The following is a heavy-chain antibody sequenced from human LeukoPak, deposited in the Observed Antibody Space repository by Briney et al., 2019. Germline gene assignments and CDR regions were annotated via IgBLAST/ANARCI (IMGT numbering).Heavy chain of an antibody. J-gene: IGHJ6*03. CDR3: AREVRGYYYYYYMDV. D-gene: IGHD3-10*01. Sequence: ASVKVSCKASGYTFTGYYMHWVRQAPGQGLEWMGWINPNSGGTNYAQKFQGRVTMTRDTSISTAYMELSRLRSDDTAVYYCAREVRGYYYYYYMDVWGKGTTVTVSS. V-gene: IGHV1-2*02. CDR2: INPNSGGT. CDR1: GYTFTGYY.